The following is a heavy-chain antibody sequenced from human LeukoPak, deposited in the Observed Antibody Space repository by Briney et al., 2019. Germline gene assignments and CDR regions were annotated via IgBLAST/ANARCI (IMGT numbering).Heavy chain of an antibody. Sequence: SVKVSCKASGGTFSSYTINWVRQAPGQGLEWMGGITPIFGTTNFAQNFRGRVTITADESTRTAYMELISLRSEDTAVYYCARDHGIWFGELPPLTYYYGMDVWGQGTTVTVSS. CDR2: ITPIFGTT. CDR3: ARDHGIWFGELPPLTYYYGMDV. J-gene: IGHJ6*02. V-gene: IGHV1-69*01. D-gene: IGHD3-10*01. CDR1: GGTFSSYT.